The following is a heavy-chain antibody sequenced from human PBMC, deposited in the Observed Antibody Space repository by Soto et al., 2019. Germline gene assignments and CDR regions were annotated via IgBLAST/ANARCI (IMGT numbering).Heavy chain of an antibody. Sequence: LAESGGGVVQPGRSLRLSCAASGFTFSSWSMHWVRQAPGKGLEWMAVLSYDGSKAYYADSVTGRFTISRDNSKNPLYLQMNYLRRGDTTVYYWVKVRSRQQTWQLNWDYDLWGRGTPVT. V-gene: IGHV3-30*18. CDR2: LSYDGSKA. D-gene: IGHD1-26*01. J-gene: IGHJ2*01. CDR3: VKVRSRQQTWQLNWDYDL. CDR1: GFTFSSWS.